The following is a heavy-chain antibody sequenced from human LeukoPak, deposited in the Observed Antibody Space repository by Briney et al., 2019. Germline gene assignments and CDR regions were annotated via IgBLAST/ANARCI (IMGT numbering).Heavy chain of an antibody. D-gene: IGHD6-19*01. CDR1: GGSISSYY. V-gene: IGHV4-59*08. Sequence: SETLSLTCTVSGGSISSYYWSWIRQPPGKGLEWIGYIYYSGSTNYNPSLKSRVTISVDTSKNQFSLKLSSATAADTAVYYCARHITPYSSLPTFDPWGQGTLVTVSS. J-gene: IGHJ5*02. CDR3: ARHITPYSSLPTFDP. CDR2: IYYSGST.